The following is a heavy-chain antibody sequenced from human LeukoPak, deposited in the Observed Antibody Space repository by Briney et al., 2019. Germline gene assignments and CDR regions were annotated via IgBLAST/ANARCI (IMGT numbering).Heavy chain of an antibody. Sequence: GGSLRLSCAASGFTFSSYSMNRVRQAPGKGLEWVSSISSSSSYIYYADSVKGRFTISRDNAKNSLYLQMYSLRAEDTAVYYCAREKEGWFGELSGYFDYWGQGTLVTVSS. D-gene: IGHD3-10*01. CDR1: GFTFSSYS. CDR2: ISSSSSYI. V-gene: IGHV3-21*01. J-gene: IGHJ4*02. CDR3: AREKEGWFGELSGYFDY.